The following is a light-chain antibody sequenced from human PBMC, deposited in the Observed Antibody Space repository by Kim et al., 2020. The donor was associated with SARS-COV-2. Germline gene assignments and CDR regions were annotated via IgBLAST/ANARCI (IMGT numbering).Light chain of an antibody. CDR3: CSYAGSYTYV. Sequence: QAGTISCTGTSRDVGGYDFVSWYQQHPGKAPKLMINDVTKRPSGVPDRFSASKSGNTASLTISGLQAEDEADYYCCSYAGSYTYVFGTGTKVTVL. CDR2: DVT. CDR1: SRDVGGYDF. J-gene: IGLJ1*01. V-gene: IGLV2-11*03.